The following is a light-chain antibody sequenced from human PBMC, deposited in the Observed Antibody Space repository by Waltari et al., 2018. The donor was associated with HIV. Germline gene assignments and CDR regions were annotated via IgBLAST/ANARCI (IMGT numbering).Light chain of an antibody. J-gene: IGLJ1*01. Sequence: QSALTQPASVSGSPGQSITISCTGTSSDVGRYNLVSWYQQHPGKAHKLMIYEVSKRPSGVSNRFSGSKSGNTASLTISGLQAEDEADYYCCSYAGSSTLYVFGTGTKVTVL. V-gene: IGLV2-23*02. CDR2: EVS. CDR3: CSYAGSSTLYV. CDR1: SSDVGRYNL.